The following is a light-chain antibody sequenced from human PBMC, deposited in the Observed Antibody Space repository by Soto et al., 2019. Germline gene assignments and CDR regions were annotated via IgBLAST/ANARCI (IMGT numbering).Light chain of an antibody. V-gene: IGLV2-14*01. J-gene: IGLJ3*02. Sequence: QSALTQPASVSGSPGQSITISCTGTSSDVGGYNYVSWYQQHPGKGPKLMIYEVSNRPSGVSNRFSGSKSGDTASLTISGLQAEDEADYYCISYIPSTTTHWVFGGGTKLTVL. CDR1: SSDVGGYNY. CDR3: ISYIPSTTTHWV. CDR2: EVS.